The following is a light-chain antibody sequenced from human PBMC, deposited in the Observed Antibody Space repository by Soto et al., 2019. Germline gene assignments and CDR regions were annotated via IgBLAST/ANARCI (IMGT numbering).Light chain of an antibody. V-gene: IGKV1-5*01. CDR1: QNIGEC. CDR2: DTS. Sequence: DFQMTQSPSTLSASVGGRVAITCRASQNIGECVAGYQLKPGRAPNLLIYDTSILKSGVPSRFSGSGSGTEFTLTISSLQPDDFATYYCQRYNNYFGLGTKVDIK. J-gene: IGKJ2*01. CDR3: QRYNNY.